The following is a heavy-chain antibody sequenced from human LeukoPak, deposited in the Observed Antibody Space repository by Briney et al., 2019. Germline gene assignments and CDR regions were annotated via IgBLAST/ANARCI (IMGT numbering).Heavy chain of an antibody. D-gene: IGHD3-3*01. Sequence: SETLSLTCTVSGGSISSYYWSWLRQPPGKGLEWIGYIYYSGSTNYNPSLKSRVTISVDTSKNQFSLKLSSVTAADTAVYYCARGTPLGYDFWSGYSSLYYYMDVWGKGTTVTVSS. CDR2: IYYSGST. V-gene: IGHV4-59*01. CDR1: GGSISSYY. CDR3: ARGTPLGYDFWSGYSSLYYYMDV. J-gene: IGHJ6*03.